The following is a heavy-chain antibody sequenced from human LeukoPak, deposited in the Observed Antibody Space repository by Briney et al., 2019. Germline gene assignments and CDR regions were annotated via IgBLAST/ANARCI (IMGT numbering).Heavy chain of an antibody. CDR1: GYTFTSYG. Sequence: GASVKVSCKASGYTFTSYGISWVRQAPGQGLEWMGWMNPNSGNTGYAQKFQGRVTITRNTSISTAYMELSSLRSEDTAVYYCARGTYSSSWYGVNYWGQGTLVTVSS. CDR2: MNPNSGNT. D-gene: IGHD6-13*01. V-gene: IGHV1-8*03. CDR3: ARGTYSSSWYGVNY. J-gene: IGHJ4*02.